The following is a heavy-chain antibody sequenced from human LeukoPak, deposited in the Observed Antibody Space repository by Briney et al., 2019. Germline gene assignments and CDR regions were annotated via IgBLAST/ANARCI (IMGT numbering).Heavy chain of an antibody. J-gene: IGHJ5*02. CDR3: ARAVTYFYGSVTYDWFDP. V-gene: IGHV3-74*01. CDR2: IKSVGST. Sequence: GGSLRLSCAASGFTFTTYWMSWVRQAPGKGLVWVSRIKSVGSTIYADSVKGRFTISRDNAKNTLYLQMNSLRAEDTAIYYCARAVTYFYGSVTYDWFDPWGQGTLVTVSS. D-gene: IGHD3-10*01. CDR1: GFTFTTYW.